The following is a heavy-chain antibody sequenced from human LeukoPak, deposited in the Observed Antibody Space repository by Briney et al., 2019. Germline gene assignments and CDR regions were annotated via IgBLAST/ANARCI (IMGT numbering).Heavy chain of an antibody. V-gene: IGHV1-69*13. D-gene: IGHD3-10*01. CDR2: IIPIFGTA. CDR3: ARVGSFMVRGVIEVEYFDY. Sequence: ASVKVSCKASGGTFSSYAISWVRQAPGQGLEWMGGIIPIFGTANYAQKFQGRVTITADESTSTAYMELSSLRSEDTAVYYCARVGSFMVRGVIEVEYFDYWGQGTLVTVSS. CDR1: GGTFSSYA. J-gene: IGHJ4*02.